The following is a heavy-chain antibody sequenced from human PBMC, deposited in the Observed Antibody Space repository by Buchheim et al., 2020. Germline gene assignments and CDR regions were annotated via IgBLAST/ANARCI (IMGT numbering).Heavy chain of an antibody. V-gene: IGHV3-33*01. CDR1: GFTFSSYG. CDR2: IWYDGSNK. CDR3: ARELLDDLLHYGYNALFDY. D-gene: IGHD5-24*01. J-gene: IGHJ4*02. Sequence: QVQLVESGGGVVQPGRSLRLSCAASGFTFSSYGMHWVRQAPGKGLEWVAVIWYDGSNKYYADSVKGRFTISRDNSKNTLYLQMNSLRAEDTAVYYCARELLDDLLHYGYNALFDYWGQGTL.